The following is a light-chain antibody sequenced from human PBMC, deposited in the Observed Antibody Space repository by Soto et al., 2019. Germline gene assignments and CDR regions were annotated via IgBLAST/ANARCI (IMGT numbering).Light chain of an antibody. CDR3: QQYMCYS. CDR2: GAS. J-gene: IGKJ1*01. V-gene: IGKV3-20*01. CDR1: QSVSSSY. Sequence: EIVLTQSPGTLSLSPGERATLSCRASQSVSSSYLAWYQQKPGQAPRLLIYGASSSATGIPDRFSGSGSGTDFTLTISCLRPDDFATYYCQQYMCYSFGQGTMVDIK.